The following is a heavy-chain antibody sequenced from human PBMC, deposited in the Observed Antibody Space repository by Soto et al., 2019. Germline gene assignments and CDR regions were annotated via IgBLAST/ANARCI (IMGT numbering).Heavy chain of an antibody. D-gene: IGHD1-1*01. CDR1: GFTFSSYA. CDR2: ISYDGSNK. V-gene: IGHV3-30-3*01. Sequence: QVQLVESGGGVVQPGRSLRLSCAASGFTFSSYAMHWVRQAPGKGLEWVAVISYDGSNKYYADSVKGRFTISRDNSKNTLYLQMNSLRAEDTAVYYCARVRRLERQDYFDYWGQGTLVTVSS. CDR3: ARVRRLERQDYFDY. J-gene: IGHJ4*02.